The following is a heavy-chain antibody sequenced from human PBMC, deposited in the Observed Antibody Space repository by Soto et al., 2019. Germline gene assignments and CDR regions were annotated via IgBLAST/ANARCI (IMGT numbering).Heavy chain of an antibody. Sequence: SETLSLTCTVSGGSISSCGYYWSWIRQHPGKGLEWIGYIYYSGSTYYNPSLKSRVTISVDTSKNQFSLKLSSVTAADTAVYYCARANGSGSYSWFDPWGQGTLVTVSS. CDR2: IYYSGST. V-gene: IGHV4-31*03. CDR3: ARANGSGSYSWFDP. CDR1: GGSISSCGYY. J-gene: IGHJ5*02. D-gene: IGHD3-10*01.